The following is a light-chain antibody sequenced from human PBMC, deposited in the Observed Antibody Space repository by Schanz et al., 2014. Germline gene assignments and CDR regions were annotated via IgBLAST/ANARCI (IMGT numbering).Light chain of an antibody. J-gene: IGKJ1*01. CDR2: DAS. CDR3: QQYNSYPWT. Sequence: QMTQSPSTLSASVGDRVTITCRASQSISSWLAWYQQKPGKAPKLLIYDASSLESGVPSRFSGSGSGTEFTLTISSLQPDDFATYYCQQYNSYPWTFGQGTKVEIK. V-gene: IGKV1-5*01. CDR1: QSISSW.